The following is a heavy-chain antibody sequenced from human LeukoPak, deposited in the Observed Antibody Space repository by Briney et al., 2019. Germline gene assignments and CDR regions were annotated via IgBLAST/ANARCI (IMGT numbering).Heavy chain of an antibody. CDR2: MNPNSGNT. Sequence: GASVKVSCKASGYTFTSYDINWVGQATGQGLEWMGWMNPNSGNTGYAQKFQGRVTITRNTSISTAYMELSSLRSEDTAVYYCARGRKAYRKTPNWFDPWGQGTLVTVSS. CDR1: GYTFTSYD. CDR3: ARGRKAYRKTPNWFDP. V-gene: IGHV1-8*03. J-gene: IGHJ5*02. D-gene: IGHD3-16*01.